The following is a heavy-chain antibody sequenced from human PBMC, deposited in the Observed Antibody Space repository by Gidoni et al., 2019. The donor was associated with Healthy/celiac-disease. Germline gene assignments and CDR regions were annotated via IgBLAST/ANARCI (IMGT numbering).Heavy chain of an antibody. Sequence: QVQLVESGGGVVQPGRSLRLSCAASGFTFSSYGMDWVRQVPGKGLGWVAVIWYDGSNKDYADSVKGRFTISRDNSKNTLYLQMNSLRAEDTAVYYCARAKDRSPGRPYFDYWGQGTLVTVSS. CDR3: ARAKDRSPGRPYFDY. V-gene: IGHV3-33*01. J-gene: IGHJ4*02. CDR1: GFTFSSYG. D-gene: IGHD3-10*01. CDR2: IWYDGSNK.